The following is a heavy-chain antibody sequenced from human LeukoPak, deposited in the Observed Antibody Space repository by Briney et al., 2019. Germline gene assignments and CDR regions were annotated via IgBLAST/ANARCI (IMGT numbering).Heavy chain of an antibody. CDR1: GFTFSSYG. CDR3: AKEGVELYCSGGSCYSFVGSYFDY. J-gene: IGHJ4*02. D-gene: IGHD2-15*01. V-gene: IGHV3-30*18. Sequence: PGGSLRLSCAASGFTFSSYGMHWVRQAPGKGLEWVAVISYDGSNKYYADSVKGRFTISRDNSKNTLYLQMNSLRAEDTAVYYCAKEGVELYCSGGSCYSFVGSYFDYWGQGTLVTVSS. CDR2: ISYDGSNK.